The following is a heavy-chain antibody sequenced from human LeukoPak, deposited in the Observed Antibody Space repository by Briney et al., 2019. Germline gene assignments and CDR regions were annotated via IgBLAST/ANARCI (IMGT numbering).Heavy chain of an antibody. CDR1: GFIFSNSW. D-gene: IGHD6-6*01. Sequence: GGSLRLSCAVSGFIFSNSWMNWVRQAPGKGLEWVSSISSSSSYIYYADSVKGRFTISRDNAKNSLYLQMNSLRADDTAVYYCARDPGSSGSDYYYYYYMDVWGKGTTVTVSS. CDR2: ISSSSSYI. CDR3: ARDPGSSGSDYYYYYYMDV. J-gene: IGHJ6*03. V-gene: IGHV3-21*04.